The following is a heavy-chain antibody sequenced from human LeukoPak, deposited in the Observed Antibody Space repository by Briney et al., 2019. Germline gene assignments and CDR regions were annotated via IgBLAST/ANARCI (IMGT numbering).Heavy chain of an antibody. D-gene: IGHD6-6*01. J-gene: IGHJ2*01. V-gene: IGHV4-34*01. Sequence: SETLSLTCAVYGGSFSGYYWSWIRQPPGKGLEWIGEINHSGSTNYNPSLKSRVTISVDTSKNQFSLKLSSVTAADTAVYYCARDPGGASSSSPGWYFDLWGRGTLVTVSS. CDR1: GGSFSGYY. CDR3: ARDPGGASSSSPGWYFDL. CDR2: INHSGST.